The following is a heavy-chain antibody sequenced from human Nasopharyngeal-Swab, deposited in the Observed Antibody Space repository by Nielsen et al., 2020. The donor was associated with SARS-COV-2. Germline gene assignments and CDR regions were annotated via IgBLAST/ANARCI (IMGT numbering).Heavy chain of an antibody. CDR3: ARPTRLWFGELLSPDNYFDY. Sequence: KVSCKGSGYSFSNYWIAWVRQMPGKGLEWMGLIYPGDSDTRYSPSFQGQVTISADKSISATYLQWSSLKASDTAMYYCARPTRLWFGELLSPDNYFDYWGQGTLVTVSS. V-gene: IGHV5-51*01. CDR1: GYSFSNYW. CDR2: IYPGDSDT. D-gene: IGHD3-10*01. J-gene: IGHJ4*02.